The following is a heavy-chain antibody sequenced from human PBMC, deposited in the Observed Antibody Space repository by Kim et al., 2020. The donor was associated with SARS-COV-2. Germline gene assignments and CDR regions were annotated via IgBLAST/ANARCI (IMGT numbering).Heavy chain of an antibody. V-gene: IGHV3-7*01. CDR3: ARDSWGMTTVTTGDY. Sequence: DSVKGRFTISRDNAKNSLYLQMNSLRAEDTAVYYCARDSWGMTTVTTGDYWGQGTLVTVSS. D-gene: IGHD4-17*01. J-gene: IGHJ4*02.